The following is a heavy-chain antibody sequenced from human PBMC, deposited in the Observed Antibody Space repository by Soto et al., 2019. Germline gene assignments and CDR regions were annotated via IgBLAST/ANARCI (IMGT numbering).Heavy chain of an antibody. J-gene: IGHJ4*02. Sequence: QVQLVQSGAEVKKPGASVKVSCKASGYTFNRYVMHWVRQAPGQRPEWMGWIDAGNDKTKYSEKFQGRVTITRDTSASTAYMELTTLRSEDTAVYYCARGRGWYDYWGQGTQVIVSS. CDR1: GYTFNRYV. V-gene: IGHV1-3*01. CDR3: ARGRGWYDY. D-gene: IGHD6-19*01. CDR2: IDAGNDKT.